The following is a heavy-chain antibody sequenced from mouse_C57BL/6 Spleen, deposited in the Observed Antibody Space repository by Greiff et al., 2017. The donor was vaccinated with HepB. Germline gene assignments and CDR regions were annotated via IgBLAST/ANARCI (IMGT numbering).Heavy chain of an antibody. V-gene: IGHV14-4*01. CDR2: IDPENGDT. Sequence: EVKLLESGAELVRPGASVKLSCTASGFNIKDDYMHWVKQRPEQGLEWIGWIDPENGDTEYASKFQGKATITADTSSNTAYLQLSSLTSEDTAVYYCTTPSYYYGSSGYWGQGTTLTVSS. CDR3: TTPSYYYGSSGY. D-gene: IGHD1-1*01. CDR1: GFNIKDDY. J-gene: IGHJ2*01.